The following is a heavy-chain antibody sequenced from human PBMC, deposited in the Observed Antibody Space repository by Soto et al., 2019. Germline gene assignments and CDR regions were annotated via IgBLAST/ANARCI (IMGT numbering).Heavy chain of an antibody. D-gene: IGHD4-4*01. Sequence: SQTLSLTFAISGDSVSSNSAAWNWIRQSPSRGLEWLGRTYYRSKWYNDYAVSVKSRITINPDTSKNQFSLQLNSVTPEDTAEYYCAASTGRVDYYYYGMDVWGQGTTVTVSS. J-gene: IGHJ6*02. V-gene: IGHV6-1*01. CDR2: TYYRSKWYN. CDR3: AASTGRVDYYYYGMDV. CDR1: GDSVSSNSAA.